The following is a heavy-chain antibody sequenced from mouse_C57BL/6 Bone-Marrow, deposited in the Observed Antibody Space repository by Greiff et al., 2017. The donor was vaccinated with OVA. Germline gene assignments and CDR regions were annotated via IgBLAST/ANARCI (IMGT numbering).Heavy chain of an antibody. D-gene: IGHD4-1*01. CDR3: ARGAGTIY. V-gene: IGHV1-26*01. CDR2: INPNNGGT. CDR1: GYTFTDYY. J-gene: IGHJ2*01. Sequence: VQLQQSGPELVKPGASVKISCKASGYTFTDYYMNWVKQSHGKSLEWIGDINPNNGGTSYNQKFKGKATLTVDKSSSTAYMELRSLTSEDSAVYYCARGAGTIYWGQGTTLTVSS.